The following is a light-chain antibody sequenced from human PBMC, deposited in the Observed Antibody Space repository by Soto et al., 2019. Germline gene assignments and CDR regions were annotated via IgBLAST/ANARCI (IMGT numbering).Light chain of an antibody. CDR1: SSDVGAYNY. V-gene: IGLV2-11*01. CDR2: DVT. Sequence: QSALTQPPSVSGSPGQSVTISCTGTSSDVGAYNYVSWYQQHPGKAPKLMIYDVTKRPPGVPDRFSGSKSGYTASLTISGLQAEDEADYYCCSYAGSYPVIFGGGTKVTVL. J-gene: IGLJ2*01. CDR3: CSYAGSYPVI.